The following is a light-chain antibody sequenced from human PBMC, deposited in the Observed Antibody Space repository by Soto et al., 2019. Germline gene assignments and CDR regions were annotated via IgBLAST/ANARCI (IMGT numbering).Light chain of an antibody. CDR2: DAS. Sequence: CRASQSARSYLAWYQQKPGQAPRLLIYDASNRATGIPARFSGSGSGTDFTFSISRLEPEDFSGYCCPARRSWQVMFGHGKRLET. CDR3: PARRSWQVM. V-gene: IGKV3-11*01. J-gene: IGKJ5*01. CDR1: QSARSY.